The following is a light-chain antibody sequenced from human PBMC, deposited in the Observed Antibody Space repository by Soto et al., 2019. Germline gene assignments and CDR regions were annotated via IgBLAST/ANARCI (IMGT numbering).Light chain of an antibody. CDR1: SSDVGGYNS. CDR2: EVS. CDR3: SSYAGSHGV. J-gene: IGLJ1*01. Sequence: QSVLTQPPSASGSPGQSVTISCTGTSSDVGGYNSVSWYQQHPGKAPKLIIFEVSKRPSVVPDRFSGSKSGNTASLTVSGLQAEDEADYYCSSYAGSHGVFGTGTKLTVL. V-gene: IGLV2-8*01.